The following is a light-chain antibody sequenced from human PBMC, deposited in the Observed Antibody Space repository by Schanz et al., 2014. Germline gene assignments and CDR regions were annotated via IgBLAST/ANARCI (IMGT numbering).Light chain of an antibody. CDR2: NVK. V-gene: IGLV2-14*03. CDR3: SSHASNNPRVV. J-gene: IGLJ2*01. Sequence: QSALTQPASVSGSPGQSITISCTGTTSDVGGFDYVSWYQQQPGKAPKLIIYNVKTRPSGVPDRFSGSKSGNTASLTVSGLQAEDEADYYCSSHASNNPRVVFGGGTKLTVL. CDR1: TSDVGGFDY.